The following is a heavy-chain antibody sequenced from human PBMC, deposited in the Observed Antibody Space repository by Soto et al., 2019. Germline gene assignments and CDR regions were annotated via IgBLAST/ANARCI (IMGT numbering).Heavy chain of an antibody. J-gene: IGHJ4*02. CDR1: GFTFRSYV. CDR2: TSYDGSNK. CDR3: ARWGTTGGLDV. Sequence: QVQLVESGGGVVQPGTSLRLSCVGSGFTFRSYVIHWVRQPPGKGLEWVALTSYDGSNKYYDDSVKGRFTISRDNSRNTVDLQMDSLRREDTAIYYCARWGTTGGLDVWGQGTLVSVSS. V-gene: IGHV3-30*19. D-gene: IGHD3-16*01.